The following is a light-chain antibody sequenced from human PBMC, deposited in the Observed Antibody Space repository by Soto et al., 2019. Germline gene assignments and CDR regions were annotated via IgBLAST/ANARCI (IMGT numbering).Light chain of an antibody. J-gene: IGKJ1*01. Sequence: DIQMTQSPASLSASVGDRFTISCRASQTISTFLNWYQQKPGTAPRLLTSRASSVQSGVPPRFSGSGSGRDFTLTISSLRPEDIATYFCQQSYSSPPWTFGQGTKV. CDR2: RAS. CDR1: QTISTF. V-gene: IGKV1-39*01. CDR3: QQSYSSPPWT.